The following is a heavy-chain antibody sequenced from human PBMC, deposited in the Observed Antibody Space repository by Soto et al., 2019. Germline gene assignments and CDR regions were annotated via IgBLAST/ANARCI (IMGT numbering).Heavy chain of an antibody. J-gene: IGHJ4*02. Sequence: GGSLRLSCAASGLTFSSYWMHWVRQAPGKGLVWVSRINSDGSSTSYADSVKGRFTISRDNAKNTLYLQMNSLRAEDTAVYYCARGNHYDFWSGYISFDYWGQGTLVTVSS. D-gene: IGHD3-3*01. V-gene: IGHV3-74*01. CDR2: INSDGSST. CDR3: ARGNHYDFWSGYISFDY. CDR1: GLTFSSYW.